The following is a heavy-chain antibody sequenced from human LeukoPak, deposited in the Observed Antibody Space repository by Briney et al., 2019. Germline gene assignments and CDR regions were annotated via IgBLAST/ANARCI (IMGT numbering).Heavy chain of an antibody. CDR3: ARELEDIVVVVAATEAAFDI. CDR2: IYTSGST. D-gene: IGHD2-15*01. Sequence: PSETLSLTRTVSGGSISSYYWSWIRQPAGKGLEWIGRIYTSGSTNYNPSLQSRATMSVDTSKNQYSLKLSSVTAADTAVYYCARELEDIVVVVAATEAAFDIWGQGTMVTVSS. J-gene: IGHJ3*02. CDR1: GGSISSYY. V-gene: IGHV4-4*07.